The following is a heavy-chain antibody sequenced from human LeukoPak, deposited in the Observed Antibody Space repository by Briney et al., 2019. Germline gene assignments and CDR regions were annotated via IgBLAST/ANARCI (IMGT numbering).Heavy chain of an antibody. CDR2: IYYSGST. CDR1: GGSIGSSSYY. CDR3: ARQVWGYYDSSGYQPLFDY. D-gene: IGHD3-22*01. V-gene: IGHV4-39*01. Sequence: PSETLSLTCTVSGGSIGSSSYYWGWIRQPPGKGLEWIGSIYYSGSTYYNPSLKSRVTISVDTSKNQFSLKLSSVTAADTAVYYCARQVWGYYDSSGYQPLFDYWGQGTLVTVSS. J-gene: IGHJ4*02.